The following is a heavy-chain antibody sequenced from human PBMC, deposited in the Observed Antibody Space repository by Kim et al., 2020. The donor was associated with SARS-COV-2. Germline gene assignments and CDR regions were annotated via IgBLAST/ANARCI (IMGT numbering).Heavy chain of an antibody. CDR2: IYYSGNT. D-gene: IGHD2-21*02. J-gene: IGHJ5*01. V-gene: IGHV4-59*01. CDR1: GGSISGYY. Sequence: SETLSLTCTVSGGSISGYYWSWIRQPPGRKLEWIGCIYYSGNTYYHPSLKSRVTISLDTSKNQISLKVTSVTAADTAIYYCARGGGVPGFGGDFLYYKFDPWGQGTLVTVSS. CDR3: ARGGGVPGFGGDFLYYKFDP.